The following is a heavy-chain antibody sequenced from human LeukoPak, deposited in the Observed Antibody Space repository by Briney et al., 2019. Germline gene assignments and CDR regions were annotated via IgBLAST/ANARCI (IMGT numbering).Heavy chain of an antibody. Sequence: GGSLRLSCVASGFTFRSHAMAWVRQAPGKGLEWVSSIFGNGDTYYTDSLKGRFTISRDDSKNTVYLQMNSLRVEDTATYYCAKYRDIFPTPPDCWGQGTLVTVSS. D-gene: IGHD3-3*02. CDR1: GFTFRSHA. V-gene: IGHV3-23*01. CDR2: IFGNGDT. J-gene: IGHJ4*02. CDR3: AKYRDIFPTPPDC.